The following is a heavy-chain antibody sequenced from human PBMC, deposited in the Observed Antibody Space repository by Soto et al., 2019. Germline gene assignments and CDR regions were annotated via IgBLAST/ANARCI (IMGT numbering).Heavy chain of an antibody. CDR1: GGAFNGYY. D-gene: IGHD3-10*01. J-gene: IGHJ4*02. Sequence: QVHLQQWGAGLLKPSETLSLTCAVNGGAFNGYYWTWIRQSPGKGLQWIGEINHSGTVDYNPSLQSRVTFSIDKSKKQFSPTLTSVTAADPAVYYCARAGAALVRGSIGGFDYWGQGTLVTVSS. V-gene: IGHV4-34*01. CDR3: ARAGAALVRGSIGGFDY. CDR2: INHSGTV.